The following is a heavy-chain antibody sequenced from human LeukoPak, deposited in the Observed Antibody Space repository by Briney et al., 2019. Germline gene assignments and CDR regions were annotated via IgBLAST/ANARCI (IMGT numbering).Heavy chain of an antibody. CDR2: ISSSSSYI. V-gene: IGHV3-21*01. CDR3: ARAYCSSTSCYIGHYYYGMDV. Sequence: PGGSLRLSCAASGFTFSSYSMNWVRQAPGKGLEWVSSISSSSSYIYYADSVKGRFTISRDNAKNSLYLQMNSLRAEDTAVYYCARAYCSSTSCYIGHYYYGMDVWGQGTTVTVSS. CDR1: GFTFSSYS. D-gene: IGHD2-2*02. J-gene: IGHJ6*02.